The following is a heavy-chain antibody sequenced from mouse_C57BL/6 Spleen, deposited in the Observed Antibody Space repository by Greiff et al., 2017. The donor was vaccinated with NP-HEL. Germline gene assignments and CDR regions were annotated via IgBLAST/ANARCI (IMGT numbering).Heavy chain of an antibody. CDR1: GFTFTDYY. D-gene: IGHD1-1*01. V-gene: IGHV7-3*01. J-gene: IGHJ4*01. CDR3: ARILPNPPNYYAMDY. Sequence: DVKLVESGGGLVQPGGSLSLSCAASGFTFTDYYMSWVRQPPGKALEWLGFIRNKANGYTTEYSASVKGRFTISRDNSQSILYLQMNALRAEDSATYYCARILPNPPNYYAMDYWGQGTSVTVSS. CDR2: IRNKANGYTT.